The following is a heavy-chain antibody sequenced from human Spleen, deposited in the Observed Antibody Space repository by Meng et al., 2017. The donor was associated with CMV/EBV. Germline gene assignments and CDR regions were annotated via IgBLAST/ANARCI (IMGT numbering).Heavy chain of an antibody. J-gene: IGHJ4*02. Sequence: QMQVQESGPGLVKPSGTLSLTCAVSGGSISISTWWSWVRQPPGKGLEWIGEIYHSGGTNYNPSLRGRVTISLDKSKNQFSPTLRSVTAADTAVYYCARDPYATGWAGWGQGTLVTVSS. D-gene: IGHD6-19*01. CDR3: ARDPYATGWAG. CDR1: GGSISISTW. V-gene: IGHV4-4*02. CDR2: IYHSGGT.